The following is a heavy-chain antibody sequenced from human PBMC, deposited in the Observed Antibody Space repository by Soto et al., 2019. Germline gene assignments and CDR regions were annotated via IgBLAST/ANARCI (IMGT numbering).Heavy chain of an antibody. D-gene: IGHD3-16*01. Sequence: EVQLLESGGGLVQPGGSLRLSCAASGFTFSSYAMSWVRQAPGKGLEWVSAISGSGGSTYYADSVKGRFTISTDNSKNTVYMQMNSLRAEDTAVYYCAKSAHLLWGPDAFDIWGQGTMVTDSS. V-gene: IGHV3-23*01. J-gene: IGHJ3*02. CDR3: AKSAHLLWGPDAFDI. CDR2: ISGSGGST. CDR1: GFTFSSYA.